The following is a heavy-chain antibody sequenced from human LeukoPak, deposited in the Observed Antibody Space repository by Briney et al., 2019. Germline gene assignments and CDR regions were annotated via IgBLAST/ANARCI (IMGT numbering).Heavy chain of an antibody. CDR2: ISSSGTTI. V-gene: IGHV3-48*01. Sequence: GGSLRLSCAASGFTFNTYTMSWVRQAPGKGLEWISTISSSGTTISYADSVKGRFAISRDNSKNTLYLQMNSLRAEDTAVYYCARDRSHYYDSRGYSAFDYWGQGTLVTVSS. J-gene: IGHJ4*02. D-gene: IGHD3-22*01. CDR3: ARDRSHYYDSRGYSAFDY. CDR1: GFTFNTYT.